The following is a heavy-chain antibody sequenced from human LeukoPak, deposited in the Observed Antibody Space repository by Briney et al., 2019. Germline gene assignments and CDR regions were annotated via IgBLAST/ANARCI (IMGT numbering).Heavy chain of an antibody. CDR2: ISGSADST. V-gene: IGHV3-23*01. D-gene: IGHD1-7*01. Sequence: RGSLRLSCAASGFTFSTYAMSWVRQAPGKGLEWVSAISGSADSTYYADSVKGQFAISRVNSKNTLYLQMNSLRAEDTAVYFCAKDRARGGTTDFDYWGHGTLVTVSS. J-gene: IGHJ4*01. CDR3: AKDRARGGTTDFDY. CDR1: GFTFSTYA.